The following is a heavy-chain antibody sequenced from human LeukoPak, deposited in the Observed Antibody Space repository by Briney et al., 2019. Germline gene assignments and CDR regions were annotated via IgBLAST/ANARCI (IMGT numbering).Heavy chain of an antibody. D-gene: IGHD6-25*01. J-gene: IGHJ6*03. CDR1: GFTFSNAW. CDR2: IKSKTDGGTT. V-gene: IGHV3-15*01. CDR3: TTDRIPPAGSALLYYYYYMDV. Sequence: GGSLRLSCAASGFTFSNAWMSWVRQAPGKGLEWVGRIKSKTDGGTTDYAAPVKGRFTISRDDSKNTLYLQMNSLKTEDTAVYYCTTDRIPPAGSALLYYYYYMDVWGKGTTVTVSS.